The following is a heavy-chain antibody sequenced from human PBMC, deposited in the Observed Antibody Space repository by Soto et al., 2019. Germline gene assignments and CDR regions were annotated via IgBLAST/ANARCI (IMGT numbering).Heavy chain of an antibody. CDR3: AKSGSITGTPQY. V-gene: IGHV3-23*01. CDR2: ISGSGGST. Sequence: EVQLLESGGGLVQPGGSLRLSCAASGFTFSSYAMSWVRQAPGKGLEWVSAISGSGGSTYYADSVKGRFTISRDNSKNTLYLQINSLRAEDTAVYYCAKSGSITGTPQYWGQGTLVTVSS. CDR1: GFTFSSYA. J-gene: IGHJ4*02. D-gene: IGHD1-20*01.